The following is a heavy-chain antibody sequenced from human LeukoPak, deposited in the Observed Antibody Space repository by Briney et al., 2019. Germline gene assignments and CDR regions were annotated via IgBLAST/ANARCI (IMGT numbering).Heavy chain of an antibody. Sequence: GGSLRLSCAASGFTFSSSWMGWARQAPGKGLEWVANIKEDGSWKHYAVSVQGRFTISRDNAKDSLYLQMNSLRAEDTAVYYCARDRGWYHADSWGQGTLVTVSS. CDR3: ARDRGWYHADS. D-gene: IGHD6-19*01. CDR2: IKEDGSWK. J-gene: IGHJ4*02. V-gene: IGHV3-7*01. CDR1: GFTFSSSW.